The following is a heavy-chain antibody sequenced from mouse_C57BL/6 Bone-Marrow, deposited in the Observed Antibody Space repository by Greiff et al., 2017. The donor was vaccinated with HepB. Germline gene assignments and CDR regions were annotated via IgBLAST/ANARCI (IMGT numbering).Heavy chain of an antibody. CDR1: GYAFSSYW. CDR2: IYPGDGDT. D-gene: IGHD1-2*01. Sequence: QVQLKESGAELVKPGASVKISCKASGYAFSSYWMNWVKQRPGKGLEWIGQIYPGDGDTNYNGKFKGKATLTADKSSSTAYMQLSSLTSEDSAVYFCARFPHYGRAYWGQGTLVTVSA. CDR3: ARFPHYGRAY. J-gene: IGHJ3*01. V-gene: IGHV1-80*01.